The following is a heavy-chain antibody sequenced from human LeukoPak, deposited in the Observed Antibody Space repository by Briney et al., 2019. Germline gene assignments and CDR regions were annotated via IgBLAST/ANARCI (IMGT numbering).Heavy chain of an antibody. J-gene: IGHJ3*02. CDR3: ARIGFCSSITCSGAFDI. Sequence: SETLSLTCTVSGGSISSYYWSWIRQPPGNGLEWIGYIYYSGSTYYNPSLKSRVTMSVDTSKNQFSLKLSSVTALDTAVYYCARIGFCSSITCSGAFDIWGQGTMVTVSS. D-gene: IGHD2-2*01. CDR2: IYYSGST. CDR1: GGSISSYY. V-gene: IGHV4-59*04.